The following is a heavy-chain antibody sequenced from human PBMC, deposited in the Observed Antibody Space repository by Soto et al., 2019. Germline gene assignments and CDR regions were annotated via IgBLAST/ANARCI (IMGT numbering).Heavy chain of an antibody. CDR2: IIPILGIA. CDR3: ARVVTTDYYYMDV. J-gene: IGHJ6*03. D-gene: IGHD4-4*01. V-gene: IGHV1-69*02. CDR1: GGTFSSYT. Sequence: QVQLVQSGAEVKKPGSSVKVSCKASGGTFSSYTISWVRQAPGQGLEWMGRIIPILGIANYAQKFQGRVTITAEKSTSTAYMELSSLRSEDTAVYYCARVVTTDYYYMDVWGKGTTVTVSS.